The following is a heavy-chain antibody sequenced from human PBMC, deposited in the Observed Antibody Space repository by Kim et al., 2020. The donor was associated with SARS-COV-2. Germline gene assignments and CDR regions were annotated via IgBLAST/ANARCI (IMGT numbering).Heavy chain of an antibody. J-gene: IGHJ4*02. V-gene: IGHV1-46*01. D-gene: IGHD6-13*01. Sequence: ASVKVSCKASGYTFTSYYMHWVRQAPGQGLEWMGIINPSGGSTSYAQKFQGRVTMTRDTSTSTVYMELSSLRSEDTAVYYCARVPMNWEQQLVLFDYWGQGTLVTVSS. CDR3: ARVPMNWEQQLVLFDY. CDR2: INPSGGST. CDR1: GYTFTSYY.